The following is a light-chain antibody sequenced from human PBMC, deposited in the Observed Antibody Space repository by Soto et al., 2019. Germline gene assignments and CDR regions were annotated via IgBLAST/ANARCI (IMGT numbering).Light chain of an antibody. CDR1: SSDVGAYNY. Sequence: QSVLTQPPSPSGSPGQSVSISCTGTSSDVGAYNYVSWYQQHPGKAPKLMIYDVSKRPSGVPDRFSGSKSGNTASLTVSGLQAEDEADYYCSSYAGSVYVFGTGTKVTVL. CDR3: SSYAGSVYV. V-gene: IGLV2-8*01. J-gene: IGLJ1*01. CDR2: DVS.